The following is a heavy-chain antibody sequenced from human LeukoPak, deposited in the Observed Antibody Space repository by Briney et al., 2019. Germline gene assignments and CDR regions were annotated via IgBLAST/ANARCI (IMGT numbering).Heavy chain of an antibody. J-gene: IGHJ4*02. V-gene: IGHV4-39*01. CDR1: GGSISSSSYY. D-gene: IGHD6-13*01. CDR3: ARTLYSSSWFFDY. Sequence: PSETLSLTCTVSGGSISSSSYYWGWIRQPPGKGLEWIGSIYYSGSTYYHPSLKRRVTISVDTSKNQFSLKLSSVTAADTAVYYCARTLYSSSWFFDYWGQGTLVTVSS. CDR2: IYYSGST.